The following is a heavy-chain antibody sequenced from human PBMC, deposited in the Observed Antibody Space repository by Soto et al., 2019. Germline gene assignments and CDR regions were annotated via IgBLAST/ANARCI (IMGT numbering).Heavy chain of an antibody. CDR3: AKNGGGDWEDAFDI. D-gene: IGHD2-21*02. V-gene: IGHV3-30*18. Sequence: QPGGSLRLSCAASGFTFSSYGMHWVRQAPGKGLEWVAVISYDGSNKYYADSVKGRFTISRDNSKNTLYLQMNSLRAEDTAVYYCAKNGGGDWEDAFDIWGQGTMVTVSS. CDR1: GFTFSSYG. CDR2: ISYDGSNK. J-gene: IGHJ3*02.